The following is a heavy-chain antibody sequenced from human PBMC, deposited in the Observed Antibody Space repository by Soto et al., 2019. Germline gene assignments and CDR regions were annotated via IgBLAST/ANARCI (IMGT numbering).Heavy chain of an antibody. D-gene: IGHD3-3*01. Sequence: PSETLSLTCTVSGGSISSSSYYWGWIRQPPGKGLEWIGSIYYSGSTYYNPSLKSRVTVSVDTSKNQFSLMLTSVTAADTAVYYCVRRSIPIFDWGQGILVTVSS. J-gene: IGHJ4*02. CDR3: VRRSIPIFD. CDR1: GGSISSSSYY. CDR2: IYYSGST. V-gene: IGHV4-39*01.